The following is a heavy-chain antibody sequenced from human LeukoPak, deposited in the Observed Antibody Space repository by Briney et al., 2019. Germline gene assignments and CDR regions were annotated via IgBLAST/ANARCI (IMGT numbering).Heavy chain of an antibody. V-gene: IGHV4-34*01. CDR1: GGSISSYY. CDR3: AYARRFDP. D-gene: IGHD2-2*01. J-gene: IGHJ5*02. Sequence: SETLSLTCTVSGGSISSYYWSWIRQPPGKGLEWIGEINHSGSTNYNPSLKSRVTISVDTSKNQFSLKLSSVTAADTAVYYCAYARRFDPWGQGTLVTVSS. CDR2: INHSGST.